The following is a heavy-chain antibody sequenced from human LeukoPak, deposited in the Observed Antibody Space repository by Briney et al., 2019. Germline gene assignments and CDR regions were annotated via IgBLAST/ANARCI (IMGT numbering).Heavy chain of an antibody. CDR2: ISGSGSST. J-gene: IGHJ3*01. CDR1: GFTFSTYA. Sequence: PGGSLRLSCAASGFTFSTYAMSWVRHAPGKGLEGVSVISGSGSSTYYADSVKGRFTISRDNSKNTLYLQMNSLRAEDTAVYYCAKEMATIRAIDFWGQGTMVTVSS. D-gene: IGHD5-24*01. CDR3: AKEMATIRAIDF. V-gene: IGHV3-23*01.